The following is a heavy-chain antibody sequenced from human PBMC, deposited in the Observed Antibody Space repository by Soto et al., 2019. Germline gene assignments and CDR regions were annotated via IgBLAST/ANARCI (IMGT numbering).Heavy chain of an antibody. D-gene: IGHD3-16*01. J-gene: IGHJ4*02. CDR2: ISYDGRDK. Sequence: QVQVVESGGGVVQPGRSLRLSCAASGFAFSDYGIHWVRQAPGKGLDWVAFISYDGRDKNYADSVRGRFTISRDNSQNSVYLQMNSLKIGDTAVYYCAKGGAPVDYWGQGTLVTVSP. V-gene: IGHV3-30*18. CDR1: GFAFSDYG. CDR3: AKGGAPVDY.